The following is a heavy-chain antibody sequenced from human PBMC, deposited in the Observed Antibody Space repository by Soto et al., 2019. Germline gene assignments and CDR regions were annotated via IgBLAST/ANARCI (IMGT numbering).Heavy chain of an antibody. CDR1: GYTFTSYA. CDR2: INAGNGNT. J-gene: IGHJ5*02. Sequence: QVQLVQSGAEVKKPGASVKVSCKASGYTFTSYAMHWVRQAPGQRLEWMGWINAGNGNTKYSQKFQGRVTITRDTSASTAYMELSSLRSEDTAVYYCARDPFVVVPAAIHWFDAWGQGTLVTVSS. D-gene: IGHD2-2*01. V-gene: IGHV1-3*01. CDR3: ARDPFVVVPAAIHWFDA.